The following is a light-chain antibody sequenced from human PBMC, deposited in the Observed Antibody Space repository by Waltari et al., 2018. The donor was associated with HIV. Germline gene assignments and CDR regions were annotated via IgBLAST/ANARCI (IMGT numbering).Light chain of an antibody. J-gene: IGLJ2*01. CDR3: QAWDSSLVV. CDR1: KLGDKY. V-gene: IGLV3-1*01. CDR2: QDN. Sequence: SYELTQPPSVSVSPGQTASITCSGDKLGDKYACWYQQNPGQSPVLVIYQDNKRPSGIPERFSGSNSGNTATLTISGTQAMDEADYYCQAWDSSLVVFGGGTKLTVL.